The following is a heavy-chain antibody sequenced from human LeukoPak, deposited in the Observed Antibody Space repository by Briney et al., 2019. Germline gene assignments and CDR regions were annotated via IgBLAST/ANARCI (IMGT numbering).Heavy chain of an antibody. V-gene: IGHV3-30*03. CDR2: ISYDGSNK. Sequence: GGSLRLSCAASGFTFSSYGMHWVRQAPGKGLEWVAVISYDGSNKYYADSVKGRFTISRDNSKNTLYLQMNSLRAEDTAVYYCASTSRVRGVIIRDYWGQGTLVTVSS. J-gene: IGHJ4*02. CDR1: GFTFSSYG. CDR3: ASTSRVRGVIIRDY. D-gene: IGHD3-10*01.